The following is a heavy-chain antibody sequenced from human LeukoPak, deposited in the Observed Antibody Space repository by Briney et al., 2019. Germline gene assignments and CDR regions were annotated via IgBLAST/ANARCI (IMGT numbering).Heavy chain of an antibody. Sequence: PSGTLSLTCTVSGGSISSYYWSWIRQPPGKGLEWIWYIYYSGSTNHNPSLKSRVTISVDTSTNQFSLKLSSVTAADTALYYCARDQGTWWFDPWGQGTLVTVSS. CDR1: GGSISSYY. V-gene: IGHV4-59*01. CDR2: IYYSGST. D-gene: IGHD3-10*01. CDR3: ARDQGTWWFDP. J-gene: IGHJ5*02.